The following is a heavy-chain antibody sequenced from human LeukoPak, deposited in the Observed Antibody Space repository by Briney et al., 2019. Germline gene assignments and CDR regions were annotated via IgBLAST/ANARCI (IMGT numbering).Heavy chain of an antibody. CDR2: ISSSSSTI. V-gene: IGHV3-48*01. D-gene: IGHD6-13*01. J-gene: IGHJ5*02. CDR3: AKESPQLVPWGFDP. CDR1: GFTFSSYS. Sequence: PGGSLRLSCAASGFTFSSYSMNWVRQAPGKGLEWVSYISSSSSTIYYADSVKGRFTISRDNSKNTLYLQMNSLRAEDTAAYYCAKESPQLVPWGFDPWGQGTLVTVSS.